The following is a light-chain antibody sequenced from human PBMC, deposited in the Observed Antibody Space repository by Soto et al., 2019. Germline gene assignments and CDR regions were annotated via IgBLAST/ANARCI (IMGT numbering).Light chain of an antibody. V-gene: IGLV2-14*01. CDR3: SSYTSSSTVV. Sequence: QSAQTQPASVSGSPGQSVTISCSGSSSDVGAYNYVSWYQRHPGKAPKLMIYDVTNRPSGVSNRFSGSKSGNTASLTISGLQAEDEADYFCSSYTSSSTVVFGGGTKLTVL. CDR2: DVT. J-gene: IGLJ3*02. CDR1: SSDVGAYNY.